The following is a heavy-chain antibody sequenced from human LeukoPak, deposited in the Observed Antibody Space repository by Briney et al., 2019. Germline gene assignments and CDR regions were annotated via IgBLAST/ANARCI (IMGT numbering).Heavy chain of an antibody. Sequence: GGSLRLSCAASVFTFSNYEMHWVRQAPGKGLEWVSYISSSGSDIYYADSVKGRFTISRDNAKNSLYLHMNSLRAEDTAVYYCARDYGGSSPFDYWGQGTLVTVSS. V-gene: IGHV3-48*03. CDR3: ARDYGGSSPFDY. CDR1: VFTFSNYE. CDR2: ISSSGSDI. D-gene: IGHD4-23*01. J-gene: IGHJ4*02.